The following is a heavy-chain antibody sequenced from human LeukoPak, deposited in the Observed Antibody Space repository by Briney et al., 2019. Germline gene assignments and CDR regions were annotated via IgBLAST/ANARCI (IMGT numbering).Heavy chain of an antibody. J-gene: IGHJ5*02. CDR2: IIPIFGTA. V-gene: IGHV1-69*05. CDR1: GGTFSSYA. D-gene: IGHD5-24*01. Sequence: GASVKVSCKASGGTFSSYAISWVRQAPGQGLEWMGGIIPIFGTANYAQKFQGRVTITTDESTSTAYMELSSLRSEDTAVYYCARGGDGYNSNWFDPWGQGTLVTASS. CDR3: ARGGDGYNSNWFDP.